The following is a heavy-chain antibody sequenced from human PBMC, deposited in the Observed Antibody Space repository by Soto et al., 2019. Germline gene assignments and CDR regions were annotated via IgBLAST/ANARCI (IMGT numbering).Heavy chain of an antibody. J-gene: IGHJ5*02. CDR1: GASLNSDPYF. Sequence: QVQLQESGPGLVKPSETLSLRCSVSGASLNSDPYFWACIRHSPGRGLEWIGSIDYSGKTYYNPSLMRRLTISVAPPKSQFSLNIGAVTAADTAVYFCARQGCKMRSCEWLAIDPCGQGTLVTVST. CDR2: IDYSGKT. D-gene: IGHD6-19*01. V-gene: IGHV4-39*01. CDR3: ARQGCKMRSCEWLAIDP.